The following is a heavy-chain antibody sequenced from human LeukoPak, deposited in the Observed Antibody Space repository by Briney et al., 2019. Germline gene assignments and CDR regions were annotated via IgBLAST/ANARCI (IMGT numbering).Heavy chain of an antibody. CDR3: ARDMDYYGSGNYYNSRWFDP. J-gene: IGHJ5*02. V-gene: IGHV6-1*01. CDR1: GDSVSNNSVA. CDR2: TYYRSKWYN. Sequence: SQTLSLTCAISGDSVSNNSVAWNWIRHSPSRGLEWLGRTYYRSKWYNDYAVSVKSRITINPETAKNQFSLQLNSVTPEDTTVYYCARDMDYYGSGNYYNSRWFDPWGQGTLVTVSS. D-gene: IGHD3-10*01.